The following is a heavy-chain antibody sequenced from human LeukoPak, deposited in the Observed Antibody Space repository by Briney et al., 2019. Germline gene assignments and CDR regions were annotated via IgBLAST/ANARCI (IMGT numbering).Heavy chain of an antibody. D-gene: IGHD2-2*01. CDR3: ARWRTSNWSEFDY. Sequence: GGSLRLSCVASGFTFSSHWVAWLRQAPGKGPEWVANIKQDGSQIYYVASVKGRFTISRDNAKNSLYLQMNSLRVEDTAVYYCARWRTSNWSEFDYWGQGTLVTVSS. J-gene: IGHJ4*02. CDR1: GFTFSSHW. CDR2: IKQDGSQI. V-gene: IGHV3-7*05.